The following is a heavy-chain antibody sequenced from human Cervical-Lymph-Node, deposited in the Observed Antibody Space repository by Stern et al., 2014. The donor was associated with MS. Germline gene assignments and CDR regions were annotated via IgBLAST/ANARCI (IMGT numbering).Heavy chain of an antibody. V-gene: IGHV1-2*02. J-gene: IGHJ5*02. CDR3: ARGGYSSSYYRFDP. CDR1: GYTFNDYY. D-gene: IGHD6-13*01. CDR2: IHPKTGGT. Sequence: QVQLVQSGAEVKKPGASVKVSCKASGYTFNDYYLHWVRQAPGQGLEWMGWIHPKTGGTKYVQNFQGRVTMTRDTSTSTGFMELNRLTSDDTAVYYCARGGYSSSYYRFDPWGQGTLVIVSS.